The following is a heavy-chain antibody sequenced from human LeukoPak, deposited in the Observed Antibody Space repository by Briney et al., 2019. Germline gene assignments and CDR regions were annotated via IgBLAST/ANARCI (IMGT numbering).Heavy chain of an antibody. J-gene: IGHJ1*01. D-gene: IGHD3-22*01. V-gene: IGHV3-23*01. CDR3: AKEGYYDSSGYYHEYFQH. Sequence: GGSLRLSCAASGFTFSSYAMSWVRQAPGKGLEWVTAISGSGGSTYYADSVKGRFTISRDISKNTLYLQMNSLRAEDTAVYYCAKEGYYDSSGYYHEYFQHWGQGTLVTVSS. CDR2: ISGSGGST. CDR1: GFTFSSYA.